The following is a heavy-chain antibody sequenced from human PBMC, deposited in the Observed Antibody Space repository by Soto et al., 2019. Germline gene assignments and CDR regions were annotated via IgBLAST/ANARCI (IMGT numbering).Heavy chain of an antibody. V-gene: IGHV3-23*01. J-gene: IGHJ4*02. CDR2: ISGSGGST. CDR1: GFTFSNYA. CDR3: AKDHGYDSKSDYFDN. D-gene: IGHD3-22*01. Sequence: SVGSLRLPCASSGFTFSNYAVTWVRQAPGKGLEWVSTISGSGGSTYYADSVKGRFTISRDNSKNTLYLQMNSLRAEDTAVYYCAKDHGYDSKSDYFDNWGQGTLVTVSS.